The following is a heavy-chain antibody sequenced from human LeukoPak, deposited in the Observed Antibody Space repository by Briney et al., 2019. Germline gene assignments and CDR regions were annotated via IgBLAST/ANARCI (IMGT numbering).Heavy chain of an antibody. J-gene: IGHJ6*02. CDR1: GFTFFSYG. D-gene: IGHD3-16*01. CDR2: ISYDGNNQ. CDR3: AKDRRMMSANYGMDV. Sequence: GGSLRLSCEASGFTFFSYGVHWVRQAPGEGLEWVAVISYDGNNQKYADSVKGRFTISRDNSKNTVYLQLNSLRAEDTAVYYCAKDRRMMSANYGMDVWGQGTTVTVSS. V-gene: IGHV3-30*18.